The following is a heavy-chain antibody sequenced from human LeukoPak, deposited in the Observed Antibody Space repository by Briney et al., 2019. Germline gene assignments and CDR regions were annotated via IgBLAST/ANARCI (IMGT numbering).Heavy chain of an antibody. Sequence: GGSLRLSCAASGFIFSSYWMHWVRHAPGKGLAWVSRINTDGSSTSYADSVKGRFTISRDNAKNTLYLQMNSLRAEDTAVYFCAREGALTVTKDAFDIWGRGTMVTVSS. CDR1: GFIFSSYW. J-gene: IGHJ3*02. CDR2: INTDGSST. V-gene: IGHV3-74*01. CDR3: AREGALTVTKDAFDI. D-gene: IGHD4-17*01.